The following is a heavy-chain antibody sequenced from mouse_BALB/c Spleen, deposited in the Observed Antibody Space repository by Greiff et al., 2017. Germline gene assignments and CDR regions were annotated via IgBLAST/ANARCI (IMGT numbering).Heavy chain of an antibody. J-gene: IGHJ4*01. Sequence: VQLQQPGAELVKPGASVKLSCKASGYSFTSYWMHWVKQRPGQGLEWIGMIDPSDSETRLNQKFKDKATLTVDKSSSTAYMQLSSPTSEDSAVYYCARGDLYDGYYDAMDYWGQGTSVTVSS. CDR2: IDPSDSET. D-gene: IGHD2-3*01. V-gene: IGHV1-74*01. CDR3: ARGDLYDGYYDAMDY. CDR1: GYSFTSYW.